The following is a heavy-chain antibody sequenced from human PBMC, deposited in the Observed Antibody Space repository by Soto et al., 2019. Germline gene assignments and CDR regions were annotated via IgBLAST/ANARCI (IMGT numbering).Heavy chain of an antibody. CDR2: IIPIFGTT. D-gene: IGHD3-22*01. V-gene: IGHV1-69*06. CDR1: GGTFGSDA. J-gene: IGHJ5*02. Sequence: GASVKVSCKASGGTFGSDAITWVRQAPGQGLEWVGRIIPIFGTTNYAQNLQGRVTISADKSTLTSYMELHSLTSDDTALYYCAGDRTDSGYYTNWLDPWGQGTQDTVSS. CDR3: AGDRTDSGYYTNWLDP.